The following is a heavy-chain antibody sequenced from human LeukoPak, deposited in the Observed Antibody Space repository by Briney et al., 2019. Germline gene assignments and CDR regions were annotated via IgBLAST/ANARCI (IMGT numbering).Heavy chain of an antibody. CDR2: ISSSSYI. J-gene: IGHJ4*02. V-gene: IGHV3-21*01. CDR1: GFTFSSYS. CDR3: ARGQSYDSSGSDY. Sequence: SGGSLRLSCAASGFTFSSYSMNWVCQAPGKGLEWVSSISSSSYIYYADSVKGRFTISRDNAKNSLYLQMNSLRAEDTAVYYCARGQSYDSSGSDYWGQGTLVTVSS. D-gene: IGHD3-22*01.